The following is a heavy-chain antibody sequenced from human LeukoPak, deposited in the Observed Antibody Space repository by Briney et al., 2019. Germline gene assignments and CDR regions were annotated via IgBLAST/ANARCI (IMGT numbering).Heavy chain of an antibody. Sequence: SETLSLTCTVSGYSISSGSYWGWIRQPPGKGLEWIGSIHHSGSTYYNPSLKSRVTISVDPSKNQLSLKLSSVTAADTAVYYCARAFGVVIYFDYWGQGTLVTVSS. V-gene: IGHV4-38-2*02. CDR2: IHHSGST. J-gene: IGHJ4*02. CDR1: GYSISSGSY. D-gene: IGHD3-3*01. CDR3: ARAFGVVIYFDY.